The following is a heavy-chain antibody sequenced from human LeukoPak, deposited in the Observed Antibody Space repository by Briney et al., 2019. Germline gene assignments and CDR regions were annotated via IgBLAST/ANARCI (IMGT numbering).Heavy chain of an antibody. J-gene: IGHJ3*02. V-gene: IGHV5-51*01. D-gene: IGHD6-13*01. CDR3: ASGAGIAASGTYDAFDI. CDR2: IYPGESDT. CDR1: GSSFTTYW. Sequence: GESLKTPCRGFGSSFTTYWIGWGRQMPGKGLESMGIIYPGESDTKYSPSFQGQVTISADRSISTAYLQWSSLKASDTAMYYCASGAGIAASGTYDAFDIWGQGTMVTVSS.